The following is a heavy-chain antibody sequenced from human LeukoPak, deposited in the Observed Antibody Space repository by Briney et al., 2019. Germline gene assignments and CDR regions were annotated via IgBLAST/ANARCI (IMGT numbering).Heavy chain of an antibody. Sequence: PSQTLSLTCAISGDSVSSNSAAWNWIRQSPSRGLEWLGRRYYRSKWYNDYAISVKSRITINTDTSKNQFSLQLKSVTPEDTAVYFCARGIAADNGSVYNWFDPWGQGTLVTVSS. CDR3: ARGIAADNGSVYNWFDP. CDR2: RYYRSKWYN. D-gene: IGHD6-13*01. J-gene: IGHJ5*02. CDR1: GDSVSSNSAA. V-gene: IGHV6-1*01.